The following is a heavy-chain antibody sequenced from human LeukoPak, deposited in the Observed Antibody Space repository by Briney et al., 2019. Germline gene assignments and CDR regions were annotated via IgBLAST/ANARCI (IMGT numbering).Heavy chain of an antibody. V-gene: IGHV1-46*01. J-gene: IGHJ4*02. D-gene: IGHD5-24*01. CDR2: INPRYGST. Sequence: ASVKVSCTASGYTFSNYHIHWVRQAPGQGIEWMGIINPRYGSTTYAQNFQGRVTMTRDMSTSTVYMELSSLRSEDTAVYYCAREEARDGSTGYYFDYWGQGTLLTVSS. CDR3: AREEARDGSTGYYFDY. CDR1: GYTFSNYH.